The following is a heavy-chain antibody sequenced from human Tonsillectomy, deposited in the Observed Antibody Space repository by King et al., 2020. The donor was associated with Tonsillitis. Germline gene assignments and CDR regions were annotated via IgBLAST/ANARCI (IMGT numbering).Heavy chain of an antibody. CDR1: GFTFSSYS. V-gene: IGHV3-21*01. CDR2: ISSSSIYI. CDR3: ARDGTERSGNWFDP. Sequence: VQLVESGGGLVKPGGSLRLSCAASGFTFSSYSMNWVRQAPGKGLEWVSSISSSSIYIYYADSVKGRLTISRDNAKNSLYLQMNSLRAEDTAVYYCARDGTERSGNWFDPWGQGTLVTVSS. J-gene: IGHJ5*02. D-gene: IGHD1-1*01.